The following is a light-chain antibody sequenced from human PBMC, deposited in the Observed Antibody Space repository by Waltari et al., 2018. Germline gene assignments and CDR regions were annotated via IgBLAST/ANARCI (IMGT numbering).Light chain of an antibody. CDR1: QSISSY. CDR3: QQRNSYPIT. Sequence: IQLTQSPSSLSASVGDRVTLTCRASQSISSYLAWYQQKPVKAPKLLIHTASTLQSGVPSRFSGSGSGTDFTLSISSLQPEDFATYYCQQRNSYPITFGQGTRLEIK. CDR2: TAS. V-gene: IGKV1-9*01. J-gene: IGKJ5*01.